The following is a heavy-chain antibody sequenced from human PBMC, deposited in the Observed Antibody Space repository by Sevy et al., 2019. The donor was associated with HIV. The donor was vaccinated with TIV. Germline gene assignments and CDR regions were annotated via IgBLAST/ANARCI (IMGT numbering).Heavy chain of an antibody. D-gene: IGHD3-22*01. J-gene: IGHJ4*02. V-gene: IGHV4-34*01. CDR3: ARGSVFFESSGYYDLDY. Sequence: SETLSLTCAVYGGSLSGYYWTWIRQPPGKGLEWIGEIDHTGSTNYNPSLKSRVTISLDTSKKQFSLKLRSVTAADTAVLYCARGSVFFESSGYYDLDYWGQGNLVTVSS. CDR2: IDHTGST. CDR1: GGSLSGYY.